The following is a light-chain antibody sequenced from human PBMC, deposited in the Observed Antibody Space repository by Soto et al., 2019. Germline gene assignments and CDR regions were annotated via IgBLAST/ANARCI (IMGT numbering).Light chain of an antibody. CDR2: SNN. CDR1: SSNIGSNT. J-gene: IGLJ1*01. V-gene: IGLV1-44*01. Sequence: QAVVTQPPSASGTPGQRVTISCSGSSSNIGSNTVNWYQQLPGTAPKLLIYSNNQRPSGVPDRFSGSKSGTSASLAISGLQSDDEADYYCAAWDDSLDGLVFGTGTKLTVL. CDR3: AAWDDSLDGLV.